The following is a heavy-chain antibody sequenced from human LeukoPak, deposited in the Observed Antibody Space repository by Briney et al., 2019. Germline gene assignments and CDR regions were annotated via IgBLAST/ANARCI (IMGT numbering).Heavy chain of an antibody. CDR2: VYSSGNT. CDR3: ARVYRRDGYNFDGFDI. Sequence: SSETLSLTCTVSSGSINSGDYYWSWIRQPAGKGLEWIGCVYSSGNTNYSPSLKSRVTISIDTSKNQFSLRLSSVTAADTAVYYCARVYRRDGYNFDGFDIWGQGTTVTVSS. D-gene: IGHD5-24*01. CDR1: SGSINSGDYY. J-gene: IGHJ3*02. V-gene: IGHV4-61*02.